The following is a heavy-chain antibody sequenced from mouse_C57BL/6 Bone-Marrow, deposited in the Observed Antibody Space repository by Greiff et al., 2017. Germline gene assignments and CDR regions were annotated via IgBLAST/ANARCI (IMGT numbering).Heavy chain of an antibody. CDR1: GYTFTGYW. J-gene: IGHJ1*03. CDR3: ARKGNYGYWYFDV. CDR2: ILPGGGST. V-gene: IGHV1-9*01. D-gene: IGHD2-1*01. Sequence: VQLQQSGAELMKPGASVKLSCKATGYTFTGYWIEWVKQRPGHGLEWIGEILPGGGSTNYNEKFKGKATFTADTSSNTAYMQLSSVTTADSAIYFCARKGNYGYWYFDVWGTGTTVTVSS.